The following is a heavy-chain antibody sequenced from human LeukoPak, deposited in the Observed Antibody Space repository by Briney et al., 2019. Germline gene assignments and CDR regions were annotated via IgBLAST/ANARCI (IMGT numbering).Heavy chain of an antibody. V-gene: IGHV1-69*06. Sequence: ASVKVSCKASGGTFSSYAINWVRPAPGQGLEWVGRIIPIFGTVNYAQEFQGRVTITADKSTSTAYMELSSLRSEDTAVYYCARDLRYCSSTSCYFDYWGQGTLVTVSS. CDR2: IIPIFGTV. CDR1: GGTFSSYA. J-gene: IGHJ4*02. D-gene: IGHD2-2*01. CDR3: ARDLRYCSSTSCYFDY.